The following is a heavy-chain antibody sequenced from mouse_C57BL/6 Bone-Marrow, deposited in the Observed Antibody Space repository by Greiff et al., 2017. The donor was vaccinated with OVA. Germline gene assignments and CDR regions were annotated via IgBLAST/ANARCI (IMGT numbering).Heavy chain of an antibody. D-gene: IGHD2-1*01. CDR2: INPSSGYT. J-gene: IGHJ4*01. Sequence: VQRVESGAELARPGASVKMSCKASGYTFTSYTMHWVKQRPGQGLEWIGYINPSSGYTKYNQKFKDKATLTADKSSSTAYMQLSSLTSEDSAVYYCARSHYYGKGAMDYWGQGTSVTVSS. CDR3: ARSHYYGKGAMDY. V-gene: IGHV1-4*01. CDR1: GYTFTSYT.